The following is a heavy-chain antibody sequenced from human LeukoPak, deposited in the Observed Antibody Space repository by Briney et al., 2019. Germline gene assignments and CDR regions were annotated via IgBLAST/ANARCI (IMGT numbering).Heavy chain of an antibody. J-gene: IGHJ5*02. Sequence: SSETLSLTCTVSGYSISSGYYWGWIRQPPGKGLEWIGSIYYSGSTYYNPSLKSRVTISVDTSKNQFSLKLSSVTAADTAVYYCARVDGSGWYGWFDPWGQGTLVTVSS. CDR3: ARVDGSGWYGWFDP. CDR1: GYSISSGYY. V-gene: IGHV4-38-2*02. CDR2: IYYSGST. D-gene: IGHD6-19*01.